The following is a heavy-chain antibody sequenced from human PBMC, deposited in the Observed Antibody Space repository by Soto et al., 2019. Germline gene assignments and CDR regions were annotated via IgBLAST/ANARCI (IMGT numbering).Heavy chain of an antibody. V-gene: IGHV4-34*01. CDR1: GGYFNDNY. Sequence: QVQLQQWGAGLLKPSETLSLSCAVYGGYFNDNYYTWFRQPPGKGLEWIGEISRSGTTKYIPSLKRRASISVDTSKTQVSLKVTSVTAADTAVYYCATSLWFGTQVELWGQGALVTVSS. D-gene: IGHD3-10*01. CDR3: ATSLWFGTQVEL. J-gene: IGHJ5*02. CDR2: ISRSGTT.